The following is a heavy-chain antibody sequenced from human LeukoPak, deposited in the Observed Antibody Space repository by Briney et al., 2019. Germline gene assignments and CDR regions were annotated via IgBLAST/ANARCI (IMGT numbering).Heavy chain of an antibody. J-gene: IGHJ4*02. CDR1: GGSISSGDYY. V-gene: IGHV4-30-4*01. Sequence: SETLSLTCTVSGGSISSGDYYWSWIRQPPGKGLEWVGYIYYSGSTYYNPSLKSRVTISVDTSKNQFSLKLSSVTAADTAVYYCARAGRRAPYFDYWGQGTLVTVSS. CDR2: IYYSGST. CDR3: ARAGRRAPYFDY.